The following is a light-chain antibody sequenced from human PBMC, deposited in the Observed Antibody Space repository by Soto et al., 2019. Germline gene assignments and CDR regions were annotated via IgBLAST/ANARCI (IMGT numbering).Light chain of an antibody. CDR3: SSYTSSSTLVYV. J-gene: IGLJ1*01. CDR2: EVS. V-gene: IGLV2-14*01. Sequence: QSVVTQPASVSGSPGQSMTISCTGTSSDVGGYNYVSWYQQHPGKAPKLMIYEVSNRPSGVSNRFSGSKSGNTASLTISGLQAEDEADYYCSSYTSSSTLVYVFGTGTKVTVL. CDR1: SSDVGGYNY.